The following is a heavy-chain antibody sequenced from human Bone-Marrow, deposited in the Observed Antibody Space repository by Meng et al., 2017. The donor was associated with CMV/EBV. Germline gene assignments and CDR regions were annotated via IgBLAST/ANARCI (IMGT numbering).Heavy chain of an antibody. CDR1: GFTVSSNY. J-gene: IGHJ6*02. CDR3: ARGGAGGPIVVVPAATIYYYYGMDV. Sequence: GESLKISCAASGFTVSSNYMSWVRQAPGKGLEWVAVISYDGSNKYYADSVKGRFTISRDNSKNTLYLQMNSLRAEDTAVYYCARGGAGGPIVVVPAATIYYYYGMDVWGQGTTVTVSS. D-gene: IGHD2-2*01. V-gene: IGHV3-30*03. CDR2: ISYDGSNK.